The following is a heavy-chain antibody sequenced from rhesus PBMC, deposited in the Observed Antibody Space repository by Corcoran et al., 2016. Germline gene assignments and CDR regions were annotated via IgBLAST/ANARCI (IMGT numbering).Heavy chain of an antibody. D-gene: IGHD3-3*01. V-gene: IGHV4-122*01. Sequence: QVQLQESGPGLVKPSETLSLTCAVSGGSISSGYYYWSWIRQPPGKGLEWIGYIYGGSGSTSYNPSLKSRVTISTDTSKNQFSLKLSSVTAADNAVYYCARVWGDDWVGWYFDLWGPGTPITISS. J-gene: IGHJ2*01. CDR1: GGSISSGYYY. CDR2: IYGGSGST. CDR3: ARVWGDDWVGWYFDL.